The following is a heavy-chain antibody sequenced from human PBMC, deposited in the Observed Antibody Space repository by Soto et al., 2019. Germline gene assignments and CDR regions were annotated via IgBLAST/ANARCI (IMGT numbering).Heavy chain of an antibody. CDR1: GYTFTGYY. D-gene: IGHD6-13*01. CDR2: INPNSGGT. Sequence: ASVKVSCKASGYTFTGYYMHWVRQAPGQGLEWMGWINPNSGGTNYAQKFQGWVTMTRDTSISTAYMELSRLRSDDTAVYYCAREEGYSSSFSFAPWGHGTLVSVSS. CDR3: AREEGYSSSFSFAP. J-gene: IGHJ5*02. V-gene: IGHV1-2*04.